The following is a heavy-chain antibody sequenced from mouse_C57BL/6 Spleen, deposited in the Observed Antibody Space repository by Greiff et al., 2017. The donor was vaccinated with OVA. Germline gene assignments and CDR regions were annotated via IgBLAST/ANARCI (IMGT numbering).Heavy chain of an antibody. CDR3: ARALYAMDY. CDR2: SRNKANDYTT. CDR1: GFTFSDFY. V-gene: IGHV7-1*01. Sequence: EVMLVESGGGLVQSGRSLRLSCATSGFTFSDFYMEWVRQAPGKGLEWIAASRNKANDYTTEYSASVKGRFIVSRDTSQSILYLQMNALRAEDTAIYYCARALYAMDYWGQGTSVTVSS. J-gene: IGHJ4*01.